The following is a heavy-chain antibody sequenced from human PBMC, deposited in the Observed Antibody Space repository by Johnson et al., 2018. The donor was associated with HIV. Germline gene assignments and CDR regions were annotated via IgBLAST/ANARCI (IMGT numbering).Heavy chain of an antibody. CDR2: IRYDGSNK. Sequence: QMLLVESGGGVVQPGGSLRLSCAASGFTFSSYGMHWVRQAPGKGLEWVAFIRYDGSNKYYADSVKGRFTISRDNSKNTLSLQMNSLRAEDMAGYYCARDRFGSGRPNAFDLWGQWTMVTVSS. D-gene: IGHD3-10*01. J-gene: IGHJ3*01. CDR1: GFTFSSYG. V-gene: IGHV3-30*02. CDR3: ARDRFGSGRPNAFDL.